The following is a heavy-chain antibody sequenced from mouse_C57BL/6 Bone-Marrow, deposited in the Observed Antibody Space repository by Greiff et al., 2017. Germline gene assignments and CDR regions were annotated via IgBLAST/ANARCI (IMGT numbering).Heavy chain of an antibody. CDR1: GYTFTSYG. CDR3: ARSKENCGSRYFDV. D-gene: IGHD1-1*01. V-gene: IGHV1-81*01. J-gene: IGHJ1*03. Sequence: QVQLQQSGAELARPGASVKLSCKASGYTFTSYGISWVKQRTGQGLEWIGEIYPRSGNTYYNEKFKGKATLTAAKSSSTAYMELRSLTSEDSAVYFWARSKENCGSRYFDVWGTGTTVTVSS. CDR2: IYPRSGNT.